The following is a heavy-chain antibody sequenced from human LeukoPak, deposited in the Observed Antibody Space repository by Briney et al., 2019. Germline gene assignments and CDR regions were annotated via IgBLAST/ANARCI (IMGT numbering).Heavy chain of an antibody. V-gene: IGHV4-59*01. CDR1: GGSISSYY. D-gene: IGHD3-22*01. CDR2: IYYSGST. CDR3: ARDFRANYYDSSGYTLYNWLDP. Sequence: PSETLSRTCTVSGGSISSYYWSWIRQPPGKGLEWIGYIYYSGSTNYNPSLKSRVTISVDTSKNQFSLKLSSVTAADTAVYYCARDFRANYYDSSGYTLYNWLDPWGQGTLVTVSS. J-gene: IGHJ5*02.